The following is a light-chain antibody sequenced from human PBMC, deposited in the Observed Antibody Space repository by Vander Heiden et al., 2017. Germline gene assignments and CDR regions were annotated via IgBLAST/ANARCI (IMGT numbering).Light chain of an antibody. V-gene: IGLV2-14*01. CDR1: SSDIGAYNY. J-gene: IGLJ1*01. CDR3: SSYTSTSTLCV. Sequence: SALTQPASVSGSPGQSITIPCSGTSSDIGAYNYVSWFQQHPDKAPKLSSFDVIIRPSGVSNRFSGSKSGNTASLTIAGLLPEDEADYVCSSYTSTSTLCVFGTGTKVTVL. CDR2: DVI.